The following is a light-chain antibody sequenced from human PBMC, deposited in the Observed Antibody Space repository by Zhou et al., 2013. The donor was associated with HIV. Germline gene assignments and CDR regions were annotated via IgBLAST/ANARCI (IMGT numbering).Light chain of an antibody. V-gene: IGKV3-20*01. Sequence: EVVLTQSPATLSLSPGERATLSCRASQSISSSLAWYQQKPGQAPRLLIYDASNRATGIPARFSGSGSGTDFTLTISRLEPEDFAVYYCQQYGSSPPYTFGQGTKLEIK. CDR1: QSISSS. CDR3: QQYGSSPPYT. J-gene: IGKJ2*01. CDR2: DAS.